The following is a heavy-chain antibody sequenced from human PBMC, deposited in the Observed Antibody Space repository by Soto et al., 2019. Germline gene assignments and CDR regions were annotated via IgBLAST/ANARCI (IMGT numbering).Heavy chain of an antibody. D-gene: IGHD3-22*01. J-gene: IGHJ4*02. V-gene: IGHV3-73*01. CDR1: GFTFHGST. CDR3: VRAYENSNYYFDH. CDR2: ISIKPNNFAT. Sequence: PGESLKISCVGSGFTFHGSTMHWVRQASGKGLEWIGLISIKPNNFATVYAASVTGRFTISRDDSKNTAYLETDSLKTEDTALDYCVRAYENSNYYFDHWGRGTLVTVSS.